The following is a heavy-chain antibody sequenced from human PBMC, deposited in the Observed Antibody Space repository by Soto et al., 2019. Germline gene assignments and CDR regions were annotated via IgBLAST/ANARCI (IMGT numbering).Heavy chain of an antibody. V-gene: IGHV1-24*01. D-gene: IGHD4-17*01. CDR1: GYTLTELS. Sequence: GASVKVSCKVSGYTLTELSMHWVRQAPGKGLEWMGGFDPEDGETIYAQKFQGRVTMTEDTSTDTAYMELSSLRSEDTAVYYCATAPYGGNSGILDYWGRGTLVTVSS. CDR2: FDPEDGET. J-gene: IGHJ4*02. CDR3: ATAPYGGNSGILDY.